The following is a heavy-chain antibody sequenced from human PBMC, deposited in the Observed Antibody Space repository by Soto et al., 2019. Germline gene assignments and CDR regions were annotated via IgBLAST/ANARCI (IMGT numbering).Heavy chain of an antibody. CDR1: GYSFTSYW. CDR3: ASFSNTPPYYYGMDV. J-gene: IGHJ6*02. Sequence: PGESLKISCKGSGYSFTSYWIGWVRQMPGKGLEWMGIIYPGDSDTRYSPSFQGQVTISADKSISTAYLQWSSLKASDTAMYYCASFSNTPPYYYGMDVWGQGTTVTVS. V-gene: IGHV5-51*01. D-gene: IGHD4-4*01. CDR2: IYPGDSDT.